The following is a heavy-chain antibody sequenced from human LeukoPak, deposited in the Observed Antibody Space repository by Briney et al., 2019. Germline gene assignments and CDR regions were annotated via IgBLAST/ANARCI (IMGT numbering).Heavy chain of an antibody. Sequence: PGGSLRLSCAASGFAFSSYSMNWVRQAPGKGLEWVSSISSSSSYIYYADLVKGRFTISRDNAKNSLYLQMNSLRAEDTAVYYCARDRCSSTSCSFDYWGQGTLVTVSS. CDR2: ISSSSSYI. J-gene: IGHJ4*02. V-gene: IGHV3-21*01. CDR1: GFAFSSYS. D-gene: IGHD2-2*01. CDR3: ARDRCSSTSCSFDY.